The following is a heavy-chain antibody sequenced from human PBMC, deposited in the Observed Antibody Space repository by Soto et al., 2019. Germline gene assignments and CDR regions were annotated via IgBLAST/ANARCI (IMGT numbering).Heavy chain of an antibody. V-gene: IGHV3-23*01. CDR2: ISGSGGST. D-gene: IGHD3-22*01. J-gene: IGHJ4*02. Sequence: GGSLKLSCAASGFTFSSYAMSCVRQAPGKGLEWVSTISGSGGSTYYADSVKGRFTISRDNSKNTLYLQMNSLRAEDTAVYYCANADSRGGGYPVNWGQGTLVTVSS. CDR1: GFTFSSYA. CDR3: ANADSRGGGYPVN.